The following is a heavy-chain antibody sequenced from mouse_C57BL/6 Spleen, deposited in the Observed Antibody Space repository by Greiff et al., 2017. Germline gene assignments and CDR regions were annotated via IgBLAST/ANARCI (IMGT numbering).Heavy chain of an antibody. J-gene: IGHJ3*01. CDR1: GYTFTSYW. Sequence: QVQLQQPGAELVKPGASVKLSCKASGYTFTSYWMPWVKQRPGQGLEWIGEIDPSDSYTNYNQKFKGKAPLTVDTSSSPAYMQLSSLTSEDSAVYYCARGTSAYWGQGTLVTVSA. D-gene: IGHD5-1*01. V-gene: IGHV1-50*01. CDR3: ARGTSAY. CDR2: IDPSDSYT.